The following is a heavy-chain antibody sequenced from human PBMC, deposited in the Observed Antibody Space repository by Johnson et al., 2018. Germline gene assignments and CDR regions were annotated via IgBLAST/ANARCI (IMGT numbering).Heavy chain of an antibody. CDR2: ISSSSSYM. V-gene: IGHV3-21*01. CDR3: ARVRRIVVVDAAFDI. Sequence: VQLVQSGGGLVKHGGSLRLSCPASRFTFSSYRMNWVRQAPGKGLEWVSSISSSSSYMYYADSVKGRFTISRDNAKNSLYLQMKSLRDEDQTVYYCARVRRIVVVDAAFDIWGQGTMVTVSS. J-gene: IGHJ3*02. CDR1: RFTFSSYR. D-gene: IGHD3-22*01.